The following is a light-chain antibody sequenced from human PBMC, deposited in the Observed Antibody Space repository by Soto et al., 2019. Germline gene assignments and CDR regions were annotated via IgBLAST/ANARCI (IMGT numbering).Light chain of an antibody. Sequence: QSALTQPASVSGSPGQSITISCTGTSSDIGGYNYVSWYQHYPGKAPKLIIYEVTNRPSGISDRFSGSKSGNTASLTISGLLVEDEAAYHCSSFSGGGTRVGFGGGTQLTVL. J-gene: IGLJ2*01. V-gene: IGLV2-14*01. CDR3: SSFSGGGTRVG. CDR1: SSDIGGYNY. CDR2: EVT.